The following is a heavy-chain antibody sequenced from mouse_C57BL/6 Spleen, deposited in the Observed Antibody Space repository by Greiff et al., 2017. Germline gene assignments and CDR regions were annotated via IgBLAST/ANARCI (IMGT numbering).Heavy chain of an antibody. Sequence: VQLVESGPGLVQPSQSLSITCTVSGFSLTSYGVHWVRQSPGKGLEWLGVIWSGGSTDYNAAFISRLSISKDNSKSQVFFKMNSLQADDTAIYYCARRSAYSNYWAMDYWGQGTSVTVSS. CDR1: GFSLTSYG. D-gene: IGHD2-5*01. J-gene: IGHJ4*01. CDR3: ARRSAYSNYWAMDY. V-gene: IGHV2-2*01. CDR2: IWSGGST.